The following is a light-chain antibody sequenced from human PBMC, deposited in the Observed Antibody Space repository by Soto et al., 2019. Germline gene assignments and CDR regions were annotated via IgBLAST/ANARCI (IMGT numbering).Light chain of an antibody. J-gene: IGKJ1*01. CDR2: RTS. CDR1: QSISSN. V-gene: IGKV3-15*01. CDR3: QQYNNWPRT. Sequence: EIVMTQSPATLSVSPGERATLSCRASQSISSNLAWYQQKPGQAPRLLMFRTSSRATGFPARFSGSGSGTEFNLTISSLQSEDFAVYYCQQYNNWPRTFGQGTNVDI.